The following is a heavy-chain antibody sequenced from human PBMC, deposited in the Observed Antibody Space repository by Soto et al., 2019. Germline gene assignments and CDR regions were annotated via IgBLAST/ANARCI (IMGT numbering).Heavy chain of an antibody. CDR1: GYVYISYG. CDR2: ISAYTGKA. Sequence: QVQLVQSGPEVKKPGASVKVSCKTSGYVYISYGISWVRQAPGHGLEWVGWISAYTGKADYAQKFQGRVTMTTETSTSTAFLELRSLRSDDTAVYYCARDQRYYGSGSYYSHSWGQGTLVTVSS. J-gene: IGHJ4*02. V-gene: IGHV1-18*04. CDR3: ARDQRYYGSGSYYSHS. D-gene: IGHD3-10*01.